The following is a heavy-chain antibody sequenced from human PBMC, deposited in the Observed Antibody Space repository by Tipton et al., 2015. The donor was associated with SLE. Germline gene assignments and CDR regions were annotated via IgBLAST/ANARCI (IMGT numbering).Heavy chain of an antibody. D-gene: IGHD2-21*01. CDR3: ARGGNGGESHYYYYYGMDV. CDR2: ISYSGNT. V-gene: IGHV4-61*05. CDR1: GGFISSTSYY. Sequence: TLSLTCTVSGGFISSTSYYWGWVRQPPGKGLEWIGQISYSGNTNYSPSLKSRVTISVDTPKNQFSLRLSSVTAADTAVYYCARGGNGGESHYYYYYGMDVWGQGTTVTVSS. J-gene: IGHJ6*02.